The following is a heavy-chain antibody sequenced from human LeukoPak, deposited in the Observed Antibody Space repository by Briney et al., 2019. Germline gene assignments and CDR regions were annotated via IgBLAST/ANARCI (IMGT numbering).Heavy chain of an antibody. CDR2: IYRGDST. V-gene: IGHV3-53*01. Sequence: RGSLRLSCAGSGFTVSNNYMSWVRQAPGKGLEWVSVIYRGDSTYYADSVKGRFTISRDTSKNTLYLQMNSLRVEDTAVYYCARLEVRGVIGPWGQGTLVTVSS. CDR3: ARLEVRGVIGP. J-gene: IGHJ5*02. D-gene: IGHD3-10*01. CDR1: GFTVSNNY.